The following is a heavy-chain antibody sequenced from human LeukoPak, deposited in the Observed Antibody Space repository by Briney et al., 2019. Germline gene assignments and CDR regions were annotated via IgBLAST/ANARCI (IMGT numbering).Heavy chain of an antibody. CDR3: ARAAIAVAGDYHYHYMDV. D-gene: IGHD6-19*01. Sequence: ASVKVSCKASGYTFTGHYMHWVRQAPGQGLEWMGWISPSRGDTDYSQRFQGRVTMTRDTSISTAYMELSRLRSDDTAVYYCARAAIAVAGDYHYHYMDVWGKGTTVTVSS. CDR2: ISPSRGDT. J-gene: IGHJ6*03. CDR1: GYTFTGHY. V-gene: IGHV1-2*02.